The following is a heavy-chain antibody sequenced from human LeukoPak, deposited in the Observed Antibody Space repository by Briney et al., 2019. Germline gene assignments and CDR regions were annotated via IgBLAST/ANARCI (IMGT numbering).Heavy chain of an antibody. CDR2: ISSSGSTI. CDR1: GFTFSSYG. CDR3: AELGITMIGGV. J-gene: IGHJ6*04. V-gene: IGHV3-48*04. Sequence: GGSLRLSCAASGFTFSSYGMSWVRQAPGKGLEWVSYISSSGSTIYYADSVKGRFTISRENAKNSLYLQMNSLRAEETAVYYCAELGITMIGGVWGKGTTVTISS. D-gene: IGHD3-10*02.